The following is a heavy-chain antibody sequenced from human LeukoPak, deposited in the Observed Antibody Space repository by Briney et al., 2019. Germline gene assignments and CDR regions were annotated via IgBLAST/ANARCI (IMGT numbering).Heavy chain of an antibody. CDR3: ARVGSRIPFDP. Sequence: SETLSLACTVSGGSISGYYWSWIRQPPGKGLEWIGFISYSGSTNYNPSLKSRVTISVDTSKNQFSLKLSSVTAADTAVYYCARVGSRIPFDPWGQGTLVTVSS. CDR1: GGSISGYY. CDR2: ISYSGST. V-gene: IGHV4-59*12. D-gene: IGHD1-14*01. J-gene: IGHJ5*02.